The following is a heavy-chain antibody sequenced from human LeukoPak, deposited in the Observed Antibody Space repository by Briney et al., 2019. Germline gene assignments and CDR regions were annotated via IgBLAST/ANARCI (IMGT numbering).Heavy chain of an antibody. CDR1: GGSISSYY. J-gene: IGHJ6*02. D-gene: IGHD4-23*01. Sequence: SETLSHTCTVSGGSISSYYWSWIRQPPGKGLEWIGYIYYSGSTNYNPSLKSRVTISVDTSKNQFSLKLSSVTAADTAVYYCARAGKPYYYYYGMDVWGQGTTVIVSS. CDR3: ARAGKPYYYYYGMDV. CDR2: IYYSGST. V-gene: IGHV4-59*01.